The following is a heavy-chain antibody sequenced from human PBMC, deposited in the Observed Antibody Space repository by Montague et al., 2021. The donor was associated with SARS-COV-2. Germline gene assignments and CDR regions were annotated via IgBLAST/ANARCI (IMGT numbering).Heavy chain of an antibody. V-gene: IGHV4-34*01. Sequence: SETLSLTCAVYGGSFSGYYWSWIRQPPGKGLEWIGEISHSGSTNYNPSLKSRVTISIDTSKNQFSLKLSSVTAADTAVYYCARFAYRRRFIGSYYGMDVWGQGTTVTVSS. CDR2: ISHSGST. J-gene: IGHJ6*02. CDR3: ARFAYRRRFIGSYYGMDV. D-gene: IGHD3-16*02. CDR1: GGSFSGYY.